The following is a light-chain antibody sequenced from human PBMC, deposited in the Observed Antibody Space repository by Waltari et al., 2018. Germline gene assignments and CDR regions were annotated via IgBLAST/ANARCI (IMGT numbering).Light chain of an antibody. CDR3: AAWDDSPNGYV. J-gene: IGLJ1*01. CDR2: SNN. CDR1: SSNIGSNT. Sequence: QSVLTQPPSASGTPGQRVTISCSGSSSNIGSNTVNWYQHPPGTAPKLLIYSNNQRPSGVPDRFSGSKSGTSASLAISGLQSEDEADYYCAAWDDSPNGYVFGTGTKVTVL. V-gene: IGLV1-44*01.